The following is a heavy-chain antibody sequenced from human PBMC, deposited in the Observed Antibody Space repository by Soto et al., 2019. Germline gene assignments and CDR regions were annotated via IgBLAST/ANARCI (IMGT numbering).Heavy chain of an antibody. D-gene: IGHD2-21*01. CDR1: GGSLSGYY. CDR3: AGAREAWWFDP. J-gene: IGHJ5*02. V-gene: IGHV4-34*01. Sequence: SETLSLTCAVYGGSLSGYYWSWIRQPPGKGLEWIGDINHTGSTNYNPSLKSRVTISVDTSKNQFSLNLDSVTAADTAIYRCAGAREAWWFDPWGQGTVVTVSS. CDR2: INHTGST.